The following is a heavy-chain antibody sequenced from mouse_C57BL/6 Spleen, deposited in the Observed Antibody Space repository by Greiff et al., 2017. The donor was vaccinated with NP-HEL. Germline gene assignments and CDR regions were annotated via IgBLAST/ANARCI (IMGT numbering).Heavy chain of an antibody. Sequence: VKLQQSGAELVKPGASVKISCKASGYTFTDYYINWVKQRPGQGLEWIGKIGPGSGSTYYNEKFKGKATLTADKSSSTAYMQLSSLTSEDSAVYFCARDIITTVVATEWYFDVWGTGTTVTVSS. V-gene: IGHV1-77*01. CDR2: IGPGSGST. D-gene: IGHD1-1*01. J-gene: IGHJ1*03. CDR1: GYTFTDYY. CDR3: ARDIITTVVATEWYFDV.